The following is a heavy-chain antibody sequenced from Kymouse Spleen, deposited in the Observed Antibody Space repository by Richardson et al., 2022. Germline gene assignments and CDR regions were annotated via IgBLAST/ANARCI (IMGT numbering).Heavy chain of an antibody. J-gene: IGHJ6*02. D-gene: IGHD1-7*01. CDR1: GGSISSGGYY. CDR2: IYYSGST. Sequence: QVQLQESGPGLVKPSQTLSLTCTVSGGSISSGGYYWSWIRQHPGKGLEWIGYIYYSGSTYYNPSLKSRVTISVDTSKNQFSLKLSSVTAADTAVYYCARDAPYNWNYDYYYYGMDVWGQGTTVTVSS. CDR3: ARDAPYNWNYDYYYYGMDV. V-gene: IGHV4-31*03.